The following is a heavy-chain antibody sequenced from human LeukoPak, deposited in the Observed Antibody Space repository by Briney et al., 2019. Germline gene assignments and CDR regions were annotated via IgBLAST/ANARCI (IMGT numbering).Heavy chain of an antibody. D-gene: IGHD3-10*01. V-gene: IGHV3-9*01. Sequence: GGSLRLSCAASGFTVDNYAMRWGRQPPGKGLEWVSCISWNSGSIGYAASVTGRFTIYRDNVKNSLYLQMNSLRAEDTALYYCAKDRGSGQNKYYYYYGMDVWGQGTTVTVSS. CDR1: GFTVDNYA. CDR3: AKDRGSGQNKYYYYYGMDV. CDR2: ISWNSGSI. J-gene: IGHJ6*02.